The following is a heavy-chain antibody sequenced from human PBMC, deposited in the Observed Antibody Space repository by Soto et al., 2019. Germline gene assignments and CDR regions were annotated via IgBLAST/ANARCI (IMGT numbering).Heavy chain of an antibody. CDR2: IYYSGST. CDR1: GGSISSGDYY. CDR3: ARDCGGDCYLDY. D-gene: IGHD2-21*02. J-gene: IGHJ4*02. V-gene: IGHV4-30-4*02. Sequence: SETLSLTCTVSGGSISSGDYYWSWIRQPPGKGLEWIGYIYYSGSTYYNPSLKSRVTISVDTSKNQFSLKLSSVTAADTAVYYCARDCGGDCYLDYWGQGTLVTVSS.